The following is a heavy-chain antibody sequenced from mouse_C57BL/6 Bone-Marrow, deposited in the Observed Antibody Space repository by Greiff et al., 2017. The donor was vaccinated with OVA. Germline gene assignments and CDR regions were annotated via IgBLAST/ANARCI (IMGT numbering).Heavy chain of an antibody. CDR2: INPYNGGT. D-gene: IGHD2-9*01. Sequence: EVQLQQSGPVLVKPGASVKMSCKASGYTFTDYYMNWVKQSHGKSLEWIGVINPYNGGTSYNQKFKGKATLTVDKSSSTAYMELNSLTSEDSAVYYCARTPPSYGYTDYWGQGTTLTVSS. V-gene: IGHV1-19*01. CDR1: GYTFTDYY. J-gene: IGHJ2*01. CDR3: ARTPPSYGYTDY.